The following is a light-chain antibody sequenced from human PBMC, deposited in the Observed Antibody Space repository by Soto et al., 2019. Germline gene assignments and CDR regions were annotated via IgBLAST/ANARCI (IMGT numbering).Light chain of an antibody. V-gene: IGLV1-40*01. Sequence: QSVLTQPPSVSGAPGQRVTISCTWSSSNIGAGYDVHWYQQIPGTAPKLLIYGNSNRPSGVPDRFSGSKSGTSAYLAITGLKAEDEADYYCQSYDSSLSGWVFGGGTKLTVL. J-gene: IGLJ3*02. CDR1: SSNIGAGYD. CDR2: GNS. CDR3: QSYDSSLSGWV.